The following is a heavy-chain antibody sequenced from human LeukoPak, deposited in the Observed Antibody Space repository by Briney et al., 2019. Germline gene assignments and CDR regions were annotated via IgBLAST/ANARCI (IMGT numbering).Heavy chain of an antibody. J-gene: IGHJ5*02. V-gene: IGHV4-39*07. D-gene: IGHD2-2*01. CDR2: IYYSGST. Sequence: SETLSLTCTVSGGSISSSSYYWGWIRQPPGKGLEWIGSIYYSGSTYYNPSLKSRVTISVDRSKNQFSLKLSSVTAADTAVYYCARGGVLEYCSSTSCFGPFRFDPWGQGTLVTVSS. CDR3: ARGGVLEYCSSTSCFGPFRFDP. CDR1: GGSISSSSYY.